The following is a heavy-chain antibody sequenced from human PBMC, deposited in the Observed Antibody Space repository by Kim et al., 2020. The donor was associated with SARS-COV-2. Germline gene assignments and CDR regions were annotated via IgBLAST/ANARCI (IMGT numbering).Heavy chain of an antibody. D-gene: IGHD3-10*01. Sequence: DSVRGRVTIPRATSKNTLYLQMNSRRAENTAVYYCARDGGSGSYYDYWGQGTLVTVSS. V-gene: IGHV3-30*07. CDR3: ARDGGSGSYYDY. J-gene: IGHJ4*02.